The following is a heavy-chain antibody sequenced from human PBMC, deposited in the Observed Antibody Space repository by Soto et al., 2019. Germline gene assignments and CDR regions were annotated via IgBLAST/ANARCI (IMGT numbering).Heavy chain of an antibody. CDR1: GFTVSSNY. D-gene: IGHD3-10*01. V-gene: IGHV3-66*01. CDR3: ARGGVRGVIRYYMAV. CDR2: IYSGGST. J-gene: IGHJ6*03. Sequence: EVQLVESGGGLVQPGGSLRLSCAASGFTVSSNYMSWVRQAPGKGLEWVSVIYSGGSTYYADSVKGRFTISRDNSKNTLYLQMNSLRAEDTAVYYCARGGVRGVIRYYMAVWGKGTTVTVSS.